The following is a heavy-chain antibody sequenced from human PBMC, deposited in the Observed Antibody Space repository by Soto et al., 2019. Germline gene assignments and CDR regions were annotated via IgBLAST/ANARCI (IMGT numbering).Heavy chain of an antibody. CDR1: GFTFSNYA. V-gene: IGHV3-33*06. CDR2: IWYDGSNK. D-gene: IGHD5-18*01. CDR3: AKDFGYNYGYDAFDI. J-gene: IGHJ3*02. Sequence: GGSLRLSCAASGFTFSNYAMHWVRQAPGKGLEWVALIWYDGSNKYYADSMKGRLTISRDNSKNTLYLLMNSLRAEDTAVYYCAKDFGYNYGYDAFDIWGQGTMVTVS.